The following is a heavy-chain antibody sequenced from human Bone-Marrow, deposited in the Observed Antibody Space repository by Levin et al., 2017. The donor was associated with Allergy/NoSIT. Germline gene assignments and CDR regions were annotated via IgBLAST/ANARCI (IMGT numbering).Heavy chain of an antibody. CDR3: ARDRYVGYSRSAYYYGMDV. D-gene: IGHD6-13*01. V-gene: IGHV4-59*01. CDR2: IYYSGST. Sequence: PSETLSLTCTVSGGSISSYYWSWIRQPPGKGLEWIGYIYYSGSTNYNPSLKSRVTISVDTSKNQFSLKLSSVTAADTAVYYCARDRYVGYSRSAYYYGMDVWGQGTTVTVSS. CDR1: GGSISSYY. J-gene: IGHJ6*02.